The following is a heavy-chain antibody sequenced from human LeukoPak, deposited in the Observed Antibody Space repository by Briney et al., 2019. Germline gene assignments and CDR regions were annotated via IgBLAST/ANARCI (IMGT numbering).Heavy chain of an antibody. CDR2: ISSSSSYI. Sequence: GGSLRLSCAASGFTFSSYSMNWVRQAPGKGLEWVSSISSSSSYIYYADSVKGRFTISRDNAKNSLYLQMNSLRAEDTAVYYCARVGRDKGDAFDIWGQGTMVTVSS. CDR1: GFTFSSYS. CDR3: ARVGRDKGDAFDI. J-gene: IGHJ3*02. D-gene: IGHD2-21*01. V-gene: IGHV3-21*01.